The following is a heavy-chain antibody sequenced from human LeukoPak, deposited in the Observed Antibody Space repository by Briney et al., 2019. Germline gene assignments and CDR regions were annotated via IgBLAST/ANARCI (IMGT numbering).Heavy chain of an antibody. CDR1: GFTVSSNY. D-gene: IGHD4/OR15-4a*01. J-gene: IGHJ4*02. CDR2: IYSGGST. V-gene: IGHV3-53*05. Sequence: GGSLRLSCAASGFTVSSNYMSWVRQAPGKGLEWVSVIYSGGSTYYADSVKGRFTISRDNSKNTLYLQMNSLRAEDTAVYYCAKDVGYSASWADYWGQGTLVAVSS. CDR3: AKDVGYSASWADY.